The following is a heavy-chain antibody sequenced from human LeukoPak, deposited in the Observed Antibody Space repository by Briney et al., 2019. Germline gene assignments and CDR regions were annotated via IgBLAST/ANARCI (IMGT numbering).Heavy chain of an antibody. CDR3: ARDLGGSSWFYYYMDV. V-gene: IGHV1-18*04. J-gene: IGHJ6*03. CDR1: GYTFTSYY. CDR2: ISAYNSNT. D-gene: IGHD6-13*01. Sequence: ASVKVSCKASGYTFTSYYMHWVRQAPGQGLEWMGWISAYNSNTNYAQKLQGRVTMTTDTSTSTAYMELRSLRSDDTAVYYCARDLGGSSWFYYYMDVWGKGTTVTVSS.